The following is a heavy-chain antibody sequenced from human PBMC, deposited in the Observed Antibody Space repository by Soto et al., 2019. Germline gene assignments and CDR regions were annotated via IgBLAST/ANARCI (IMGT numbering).Heavy chain of an antibody. CDR2: IIPIFGTA. V-gene: IGHV1-69*01. CDR1: GGTFSSYA. Sequence: QVQLVQSGAEVKKPGSSVKVSCKASGGTFSSYAISWVRQAPGQGLEWMGGIIPIFGTANYAQKFQCRVTITSDESTMTAYMELSSLRSEDTAVYYCARETPTSVATPTPTHFAYWGQGTLVTVSS. CDR3: ARETPTSVATPTPTHFAY. D-gene: IGHD5-12*01. J-gene: IGHJ4*02.